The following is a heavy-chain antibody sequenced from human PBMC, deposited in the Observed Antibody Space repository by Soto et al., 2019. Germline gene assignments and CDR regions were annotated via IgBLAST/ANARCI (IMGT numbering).Heavy chain of an antibody. Sequence: QVQLVQSGAEVKKPGSSVKGSCKASGGAISDDAFSGVRQAHGQGLEWLGEIMPIFRAPDYAQKFQCRVKVTAAEFTRTAYMKMNSMTSEDTAVNCFASCLKRHDMEKYSYGMDVRGTVTTLPGSS. D-gene: IGHD3-22*01. CDR2: IMPIFRAP. J-gene: IGHJ6*04. V-gene: IGHV1-69*12. CDR3: ASCLKRHDMEKYSYGMDV. CDR1: GGAISDDA.